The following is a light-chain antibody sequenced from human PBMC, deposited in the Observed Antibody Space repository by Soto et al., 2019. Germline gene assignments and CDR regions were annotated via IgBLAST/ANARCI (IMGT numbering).Light chain of an antibody. V-gene: IGLV2-23*01. J-gene: IGLJ2*01. CDR2: EDT. CDR1: FSDIGSYNL. CDR3: CSYAGSSTVV. Sequence: QSALTQPASVSGSPGQSITISCTGTFSDIGSYNLVSWYQQHPGKAPKLMIYEDTKRPSGVSNRFSGSKSGYTASLTISGLQAEDEAGYFCCSYAGSSTVVFGGGTQLTVL.